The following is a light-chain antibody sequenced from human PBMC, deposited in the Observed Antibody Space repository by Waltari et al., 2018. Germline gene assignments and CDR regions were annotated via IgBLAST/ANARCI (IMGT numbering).Light chain of an antibody. CDR3: QQYDNLPFT. V-gene: IGKV1-33*01. CDR2: DAS. Sequence: DIQMTQSPSSLSASVGDRVTITCQASQDITNYLNWYQQKPGKAPKLQSYDASNLETGVPSRFSGSGSGTDFTFTISSLQPEDAATYYCQQYDNLPFTFGQGTRLEIK. J-gene: IGKJ5*01. CDR1: QDITNY.